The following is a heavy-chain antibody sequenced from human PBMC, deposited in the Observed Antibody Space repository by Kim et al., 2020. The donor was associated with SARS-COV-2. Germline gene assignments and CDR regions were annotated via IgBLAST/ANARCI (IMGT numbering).Heavy chain of an antibody. J-gene: IGHJ2*01. Sequence: ADSVRGGFTISRDNGKNTVYLQINSLTSDDTGFYYCARDRGIVSHDWYFDLWGRGTLVTVSS. CDR3: ARDRGIVSHDWYFDL. V-gene: IGHV3-74*01. D-gene: IGHD2-21*01.